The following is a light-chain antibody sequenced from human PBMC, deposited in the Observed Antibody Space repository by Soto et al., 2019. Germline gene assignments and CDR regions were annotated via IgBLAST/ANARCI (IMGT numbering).Light chain of an antibody. CDR1: QSVSTF. CDR3: QQRGDWPPIT. J-gene: IGKJ5*01. Sequence: EIVLTQSPGTLSLSPGERAILSCRASQSVSTFLAWFQQKPGQPPRLLIYNASNRTTGIPARFSGCGSGTDFTLTISSLEPEDFAVYYCQQRGDWPPITFGQGTRLEIK. V-gene: IGKV3-11*01. CDR2: NAS.